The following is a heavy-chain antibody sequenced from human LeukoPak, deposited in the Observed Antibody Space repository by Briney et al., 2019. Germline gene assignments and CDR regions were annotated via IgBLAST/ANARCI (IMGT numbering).Heavy chain of an antibody. CDR2: VFHTGDT. J-gene: IGHJ4*02. CDR3: ARHYYDSSGYYPFDY. D-gene: IGHD3-22*01. Sequence: PSETLSLTCTVSGGSIRSYYWSWIRQPPGKGLEWIGYVFHTGDTNYNPSLKSRGTISADTSKNQFSLKLSSVTAADTAVYYCARHYYDSSGYYPFDYWGQGTLVTVSS. CDR1: GGSIRSYY. V-gene: IGHV4-59*08.